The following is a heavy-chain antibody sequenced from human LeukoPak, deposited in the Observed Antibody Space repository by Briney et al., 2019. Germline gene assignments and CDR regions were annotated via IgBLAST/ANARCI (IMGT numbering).Heavy chain of an antibody. Sequence: GGSLRLSCAASGFTFSDYYMSWIRQAPGKGLEWVSYISSSGSTIYYADSVKGRFTISRDNAKNSLYLQMNSLRAEETAVYYCARRGQYNWMTQFDYWGQGTLVTVSS. D-gene: IGHD1-20*01. V-gene: IGHV3-11*01. CDR3: ARRGQYNWMTQFDY. J-gene: IGHJ4*02. CDR1: GFTFSDYY. CDR2: ISSSGSTI.